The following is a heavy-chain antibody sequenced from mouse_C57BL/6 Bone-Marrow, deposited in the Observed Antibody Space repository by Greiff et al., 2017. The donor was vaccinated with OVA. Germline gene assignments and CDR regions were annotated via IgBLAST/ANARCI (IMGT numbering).Heavy chain of an antibody. D-gene: IGHD2-1*01. CDR3: ARREKGNHVYWYFDV. CDR1: GYTFTSYW. CDR2: IDPSDSYT. Sequence: QVQLQQSGAELVKPGASVKLSCKASGYTFTSYWMQWVKQRPGQGLEWIGEIDPSDSYTNYNQKFKGKATLTVDTSSSTAYMQLSSLTSEDSAVYYCARREKGNHVYWYFDVWGTGTTVTVSS. V-gene: IGHV1-50*01. J-gene: IGHJ1*03.